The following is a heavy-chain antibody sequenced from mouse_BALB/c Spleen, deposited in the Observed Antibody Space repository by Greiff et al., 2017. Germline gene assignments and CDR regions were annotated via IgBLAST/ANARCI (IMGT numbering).Heavy chain of an antibody. J-gene: IGHJ4*01. CDR2: IRLKSNNYAT. Sequence: EVKLVESGGGLVQPGGSMKLSCVASGFTFSNYWMNWVRQSPEKGLEWVAEIRLKSNNYATHYAESVKGRFTISRDDSKSSVYLQMNNLRAEDTGIYYCTRSYRYDSYYYAMDYWGQGTSVTVSS. CDR1: GFTFSNYW. V-gene: IGHV6-6*02. D-gene: IGHD2-14*01. CDR3: TRSYRYDSYYYAMDY.